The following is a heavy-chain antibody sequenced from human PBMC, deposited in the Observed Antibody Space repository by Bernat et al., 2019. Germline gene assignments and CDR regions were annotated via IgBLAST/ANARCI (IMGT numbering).Heavy chain of an antibody. V-gene: IGHV3-30-3*01. CDR3: AAAVGY. J-gene: IGHJ4*02. CDR1: GFTFSSYA. D-gene: IGHD6-13*01. CDR2: ISYDGSNK. Sequence: QVQLVESGGGVVQPGRSLRLSCAASGFTFSSYAMHWVRQAPGKGLEWVAVISYDGSNKYYADSVKGRFTISRDNSKNTLYLQMNSLRAEETAVYYCAAAVGYWGQGTLVTVSS.